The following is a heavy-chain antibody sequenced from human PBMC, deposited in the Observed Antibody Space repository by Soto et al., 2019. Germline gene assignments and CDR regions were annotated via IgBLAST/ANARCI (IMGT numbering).Heavy chain of an antibody. CDR2: IYYSGST. D-gene: IGHD3-10*01. J-gene: IGHJ5*02. Sequence: SETLSLTCTVSGGSISSSSYYWGWIRKPPGKGLEWIGSIYYSGSTYYNPSLKSRVTISVDTSKNQFSLKLSSVTAADTAVYYCAREGYGSGRDSDWFDPWGQGTLVTVSS. V-gene: IGHV4-39*01. CDR1: GGSISSSSYY. CDR3: AREGYGSGRDSDWFDP.